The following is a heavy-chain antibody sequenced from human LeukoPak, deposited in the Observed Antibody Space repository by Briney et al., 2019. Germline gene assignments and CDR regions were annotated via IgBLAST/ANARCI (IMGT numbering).Heavy chain of an antibody. D-gene: IGHD1-14*01. CDR3: ATGPRNDP. J-gene: IGHJ5*02. V-gene: IGHV1-8*01. CDR2: VHPDNGNT. Sequence: ASVKVSCKTSGYPITKWEINWVRQAAGQGLEWLGWVHPDNGNTYYAQRFRGGVTMSRDTSTTTAYMELSGLRSNDTAVYFCATGPRNDPWGQGTLVTVSS. CDR1: GYPITKWE.